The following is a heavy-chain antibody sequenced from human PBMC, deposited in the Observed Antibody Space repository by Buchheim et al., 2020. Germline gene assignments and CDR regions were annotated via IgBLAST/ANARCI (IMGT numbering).Heavy chain of an antibody. CDR2: INPSGGST. D-gene: IGHD3-22*01. CDR3: ASPFYDSSGYYWVGGMDV. J-gene: IGHJ6*02. V-gene: IGHV1-46*01. CDR1: GYTFTSYY. Sequence: QVQLVQSGAEVKKPGASVKASCQAYGYTFTSYYMHWVRKDPGQGLEWMGIINPSGGSTSYAQKVQGRVTMTRDTSTSTVYMDLSSLRSEDTAVYYCASPFYDSSGYYWVGGMDVWGQGTT.